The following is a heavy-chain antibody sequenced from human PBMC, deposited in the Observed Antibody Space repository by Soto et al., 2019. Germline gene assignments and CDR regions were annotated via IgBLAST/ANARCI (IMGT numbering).Heavy chain of an antibody. CDR2: ISAYNGNT. Sequence: QVQLVQSGAEVKKPGASVKVSCKASGYTFTSYGISWVRQAPGQGLEWMGWISAYNGNTNYAQKLQGRVTMTTDTTTSTAYMELRSLRSDDTAVYYCAREPYDFWSPVWFDPWGQGTLVTVSS. CDR1: GYTFTSYG. V-gene: IGHV1-18*01. D-gene: IGHD3-3*01. J-gene: IGHJ5*02. CDR3: AREPYDFWSPVWFDP.